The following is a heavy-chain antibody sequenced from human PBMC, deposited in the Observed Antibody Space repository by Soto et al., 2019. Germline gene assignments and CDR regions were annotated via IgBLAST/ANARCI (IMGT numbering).Heavy chain of an antibody. V-gene: IGHV4-39*01. CDR2: IYYSGST. Sequence: PSETLSLTCTVSGGSISSSSYYWGRIRQPPGKGLEWIGSIYYSGSTYYNPSLKSRVTISVDTSKNQFSLKLSSVTAADTAVYYCARHRYYYDSSGYYQRYFDYWGQGTLVTVSS. CDR3: ARHRYYYDSSGYYQRYFDY. D-gene: IGHD3-22*01. J-gene: IGHJ4*02. CDR1: GGSISSSSYY.